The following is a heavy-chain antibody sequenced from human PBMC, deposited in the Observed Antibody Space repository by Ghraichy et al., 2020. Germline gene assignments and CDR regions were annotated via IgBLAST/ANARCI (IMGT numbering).Heavy chain of an antibody. CDR1: GGSISGSSLY. Sequence: SETLSLTCTVSGGSISGSSLYWGWIRQPPGKGLEWIGIISYSGSTHYNPSLRSRITISVDTSQNQFSLNLGSVTAADTALYYCARLSVVLPATIGLNWRDPWGQGTLVTVSS. J-gene: IGHJ5*02. V-gene: IGHV4-39*01. D-gene: IGHD2-2*02. CDR3: ARLSVVLPATIGLNWRDP. CDR2: ISYSGST.